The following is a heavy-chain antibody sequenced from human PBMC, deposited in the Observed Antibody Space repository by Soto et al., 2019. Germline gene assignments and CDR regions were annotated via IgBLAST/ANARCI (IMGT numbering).Heavy chain of an antibody. V-gene: IGHV4-30-4*01. CDR2: IFDSGRT. J-gene: IGHJ2*01. CDR1: GGSISGGVHS. Sequence: QVHLQESGTGLVKPSETLSLPCTVSGGSISGGVHSWSWIRQPPGKGLEWIGDIFDSGRTYYNPSLKSRLTISVDTCKNQFSLRLSSVTAADTALYYCAREIMPLTNDWYFDLWGRGPLVTVSS. CDR3: AREIMPLTNDWYFDL. D-gene: IGHD2-8*01.